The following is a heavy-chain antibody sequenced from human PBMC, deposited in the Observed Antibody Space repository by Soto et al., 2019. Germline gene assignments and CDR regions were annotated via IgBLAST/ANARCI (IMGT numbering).Heavy chain of an antibody. J-gene: IGHJ4*02. Sequence: SETLSLTCTVSGGSISSGDYYWSWIRQPPGKGLEWIGDIYYSGSTYYNPSLRSRVTISVVTSKQQFSLRLISLTAADTAVYYCARGRWSDRFLNWGQGTLVTVSS. CDR3: ARGRWSDRFLN. CDR2: IYYSGST. V-gene: IGHV4-30-4*01. D-gene: IGHD2-15*01. CDR1: GGSISSGDYY.